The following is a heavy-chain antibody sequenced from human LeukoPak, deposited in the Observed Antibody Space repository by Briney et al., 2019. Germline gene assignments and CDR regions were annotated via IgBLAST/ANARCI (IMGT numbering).Heavy chain of an antibody. CDR3: ARFRQYYYYMDV. Sequence: ASVTVSFKASGYTFTSYGISWVRQAHGQGLEWMGWISAYNGNTNYAQKLQGRVTMTTDTSTSTAYMELRSLRSDDTAVYYCARFRQYYYYMDVWGKGTTVTVSS. CDR2: ISAYNGNT. V-gene: IGHV1-18*01. CDR1: GYTFTSYG. J-gene: IGHJ6*03.